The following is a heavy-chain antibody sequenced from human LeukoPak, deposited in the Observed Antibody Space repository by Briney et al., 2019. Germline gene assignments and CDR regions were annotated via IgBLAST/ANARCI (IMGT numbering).Heavy chain of an antibody. CDR2: IYFSGST. Sequence: PSETLSLTCTVSGGFIGSFYWNWIRQPPGTGLEGIGNIYFSGSTNYNPSLQSRVTISVDASKNQFSLKLNSVTAADTAVYYCARHDSSGLYNAFDIWGQGTMVTVSS. J-gene: IGHJ3*02. D-gene: IGHD3-22*01. CDR1: GGFIGSFY. CDR3: ARHDSSGLYNAFDI. V-gene: IGHV4-59*01.